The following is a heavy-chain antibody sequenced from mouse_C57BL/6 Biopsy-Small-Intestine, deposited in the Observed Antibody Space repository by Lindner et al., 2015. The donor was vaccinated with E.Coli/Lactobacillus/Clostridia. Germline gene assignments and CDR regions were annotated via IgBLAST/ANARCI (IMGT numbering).Heavy chain of an antibody. CDR1: GYRFSSYG. V-gene: IGHV1-20*02. CDR3: ARDRSYSSAWYAGFDY. CDR2: ISTYNGNA. J-gene: IGHJ2*01. Sequence: SVKVSCKTSGYRFSSYGINWVRQAPGQGLEWMGWISTYNGNANYAPKFQGRVTLTAEKSTSTVYMEVTGLASDDTAVYYCARDRSYSSAWYAGFDYWGQGTLLTVSS. D-gene: IGHD2-5*01.